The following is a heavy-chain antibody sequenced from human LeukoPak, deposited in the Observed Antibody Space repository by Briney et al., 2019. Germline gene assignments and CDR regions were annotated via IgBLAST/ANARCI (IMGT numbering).Heavy chain of an antibody. D-gene: IGHD3-10*01. J-gene: IGHJ6*02. CDR3: ARIILPYGSGSYYNLKYYYGMDV. CDR1: GGSISSSSYY. CDR2: IYYSGST. V-gene: IGHV4-31*03. Sequence: SETLSLTCTVSGGSISSSSYYWGWIRQHPGKGLEWIGYIYYSGSTYYNPSLKSRVTISVDTSKNQFSLKLSSVTAADTAVYYCARIILPYGSGSYYNLKYYYGMDVWGQGTTVTVS.